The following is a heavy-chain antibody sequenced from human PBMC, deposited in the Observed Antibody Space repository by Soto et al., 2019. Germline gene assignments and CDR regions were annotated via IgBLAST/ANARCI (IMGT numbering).Heavy chain of an antibody. CDR1: GGSISSSNW. V-gene: IGHV4-4*02. CDR2: IYHSGST. CDR3: ARRWGEGRVDY. J-gene: IGHJ4*02. Sequence: QVQLQESGPGLVKPSGTLSLTCAVSGGSISSSNWWRWVRQPPGKGLQWIGEIYHSGSTNYIPSLKSRVTIPVDKSRNQFSLKLSSVTAADTAVYYCARRWGEGRVDYWGQGTLVTVSS. D-gene: IGHD3-10*01.